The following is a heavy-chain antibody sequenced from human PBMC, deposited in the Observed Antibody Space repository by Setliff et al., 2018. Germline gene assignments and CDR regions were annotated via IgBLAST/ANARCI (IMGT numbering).Heavy chain of an antibody. Sequence: PGGSLRLSCAASGITFRTYSLNWVRQAPGRGLEWVANIKQDGSEKYYVDSVKGRFTISRDNAKNSLYLQMNSLRAEDTAVYYCARDVEAYSYGAGWFDPWGQGTLVTVSS. CDR1: GITFRTYS. CDR3: ARDVEAYSYGAGWFDP. D-gene: IGHD5-18*01. V-gene: IGHV3-7*01. CDR2: IKQDGSEK. J-gene: IGHJ5*02.